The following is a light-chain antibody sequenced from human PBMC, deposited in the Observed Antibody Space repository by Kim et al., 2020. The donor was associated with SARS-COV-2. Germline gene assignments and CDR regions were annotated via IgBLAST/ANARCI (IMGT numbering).Light chain of an antibody. CDR3: QQYGNSPRWT. Sequence: EVVLTQSPGTLSSSPGERATLSCRASQTVSNDYLAWYQQKPGRAPRLLIYAASNRAIGVPDRFTGSGSGTDFTLTITGLEPEDFAVYYWQQYGNSPRWTFGRGTKVDIK. V-gene: IGKV3-20*01. J-gene: IGKJ1*01. CDR2: AAS. CDR1: QTVSNDY.